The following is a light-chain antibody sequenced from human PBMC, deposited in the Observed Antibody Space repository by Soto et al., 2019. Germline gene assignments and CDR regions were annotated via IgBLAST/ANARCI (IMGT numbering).Light chain of an antibody. CDR1: QSISSL. J-gene: IGKJ2*02. Sequence: DIQMTQSPSTLSASVGDRVTITCRASQSISSLLAWYQQKPGKAPKLLIYKASSLESGVPSRFSGSGSGTEFSLTISSLQPDDFSTYYYQQYNSYSCTFGQGTKLDIK. V-gene: IGKV1-5*03. CDR2: KAS. CDR3: QQYNSYSCT.